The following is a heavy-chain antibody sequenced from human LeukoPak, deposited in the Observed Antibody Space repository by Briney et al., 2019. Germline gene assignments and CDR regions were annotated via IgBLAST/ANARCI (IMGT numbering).Heavy chain of an antibody. V-gene: IGHV3-7*04. CDR1: GFTFSSHW. J-gene: IGHJ4*02. D-gene: IGHD4-17*01. CDR2: IKQDAGES. CDR3: ARGPNYGSRTDFLDY. Sequence: GGSLRLSCAASGFTFSSHWMNWVRHAPGNRLEWVANIKQDAGESNYVDSVKGRFTVSRDDAKISVFLQMNSLRAEDTAIYFCARGPNYGSRTDFLDYWGQGTLVTVSS.